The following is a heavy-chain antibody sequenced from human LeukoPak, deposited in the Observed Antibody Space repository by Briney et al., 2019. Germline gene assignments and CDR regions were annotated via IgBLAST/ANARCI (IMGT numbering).Heavy chain of an antibody. D-gene: IGHD3-22*01. CDR1: GFTFCDHY. CDR3: ARAYERPYYFDY. J-gene: IGHJ4*02. CDR2: TRNKANSYTT. V-gene: IGHV3-72*01. Sequence: GGSLRLSCAASGFTFCDHYMDWVRQAPGEGLEWVGRTRNKANSYTTEYAASVKGRFTISRDDSKNSLYLQMNSLKTEDTAVYYCARAYERPYYFDYWGQGTLVTVSS.